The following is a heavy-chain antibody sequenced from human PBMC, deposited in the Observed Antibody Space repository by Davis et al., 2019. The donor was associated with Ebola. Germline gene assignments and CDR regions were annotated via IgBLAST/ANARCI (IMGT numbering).Heavy chain of an antibody. CDR3: ARGRDNWNYADIDV. J-gene: IGHJ6*03. CDR1: GYTFSSYD. Sequence: ASVKVSCKASGYTFSSYDINWVRQATGQGLEWMGWMNPDSGNTGYAQKFQGRVTMTRNTSISTAYMELSSLRSEDTAVYYCARGRDNWNYADIDVWGEGTTVTVSS. V-gene: IGHV1-8*01. CDR2: MNPDSGNT. D-gene: IGHD1-7*01.